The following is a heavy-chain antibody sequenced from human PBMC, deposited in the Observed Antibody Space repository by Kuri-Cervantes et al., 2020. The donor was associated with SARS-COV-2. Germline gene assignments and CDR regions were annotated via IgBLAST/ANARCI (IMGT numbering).Heavy chain of an antibody. CDR1: GYTFTDYY. J-gene: IGHJ6*02. CDR3: ASDKLERHGDRCYYYYYGIDV. V-gene: IGHV1-2*02. CDR2: INPDSGGT. Sequence: ASVKDSCKATGYTFTDYYMHWVRQAPGQGLEWMGWINPDSGGTNYAQKFQGRVTMTRNTTISTAYMELSRLRSDDTAVYYCASDKLERHGDRCYYYYYGIDVWGQGTMVTVSS. D-gene: IGHD1-1*01.